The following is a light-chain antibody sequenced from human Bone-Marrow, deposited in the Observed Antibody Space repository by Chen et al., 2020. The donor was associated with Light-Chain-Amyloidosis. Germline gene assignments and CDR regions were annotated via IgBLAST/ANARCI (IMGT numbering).Light chain of an antibody. J-gene: IGLJ3*02. CDR1: STDVGGYNY. V-gene: IGLV2-14*01. Sequence: QSALTQPASVSGSPGQSITISCTGTSTDVGGYNYVSWYQQHPGKSPKLMIYDVSIRPSGVSNRFSGSKSGNTASLTISGLQAEDGAEYYCSSYTSSSTLVFGGGTKLTAL. CDR3: SSYTSSSTLV. CDR2: DVS.